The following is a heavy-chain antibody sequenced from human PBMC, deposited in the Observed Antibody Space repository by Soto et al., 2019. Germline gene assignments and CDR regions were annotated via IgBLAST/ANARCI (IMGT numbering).Heavy chain of an antibody. CDR1: GYSFTKYW. J-gene: IGHJ3*02. V-gene: IGHV5-51*01. CDR2: IYPGDSDT. Sequence: ESQRNSCKVSGYSFTKYWIAWVRQMPGKGLEWMGIIYPGDSDTRYSPSFQGQVIISVDKSTDTAYVHWISLTAADTAVYYCAKGPFIPVAGAPPGAFDMWGQGTMVTVSS. D-gene: IGHD6-19*01. CDR3: AKGPFIPVAGAPPGAFDM.